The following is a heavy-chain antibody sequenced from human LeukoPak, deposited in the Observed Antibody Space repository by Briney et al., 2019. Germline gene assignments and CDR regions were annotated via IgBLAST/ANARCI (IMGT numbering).Heavy chain of an antibody. CDR3: ARAALEYCGGDCLDY. CDR1: GFTFSSYS. J-gene: IGHJ4*02. Sequence: GGSLRLSCAASGFTFSSYSMHWVRQAPGKGLEYVSVISSDGDNTYYADSVKGRFTISKDNSKNTLYLQMGSLRAEDMAVYYCARAALEYCGGDCLDYWGQGTLVTVPS. D-gene: IGHD2-21*01. CDR2: ISSDGDNT. V-gene: IGHV3-64*02.